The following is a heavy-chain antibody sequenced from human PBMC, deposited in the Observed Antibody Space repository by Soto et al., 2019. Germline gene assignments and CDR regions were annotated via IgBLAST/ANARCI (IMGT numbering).Heavy chain of an antibody. CDR3: ARGRYGGNSEYFQH. J-gene: IGHJ1*01. Sequence: QVQLQQWGAGLLKPSETLSLTCAVYGGSFSGYYWSWIRQPPGKGLEWIGEINHSGSTNYNPSLKIRVTISVDTSKSQFSLKLSSVTAADTAVYYCARGRYGGNSEYFQHWGQGTLVTVSS. D-gene: IGHD4-17*01. CDR1: GGSFSGYY. V-gene: IGHV4-34*01. CDR2: INHSGST.